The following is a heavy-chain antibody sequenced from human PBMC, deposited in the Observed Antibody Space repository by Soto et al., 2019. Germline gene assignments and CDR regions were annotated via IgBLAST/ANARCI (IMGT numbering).Heavy chain of an antibody. Sequence: QVQLVQSGAEVKKPGSSVKVSCKASGGTFSSYAISWVRQAPGQGLEWMGGIIPIFGTANYAQKLQGRVTITADESTSTAYMELSSQRSEDTAVYYCARDRYPIAADDHGMDVWGQGTTVTVSS. V-gene: IGHV1-69*01. D-gene: IGHD6-13*01. CDR1: GGTFSSYA. CDR2: IIPIFGTA. J-gene: IGHJ6*02. CDR3: ARDRYPIAADDHGMDV.